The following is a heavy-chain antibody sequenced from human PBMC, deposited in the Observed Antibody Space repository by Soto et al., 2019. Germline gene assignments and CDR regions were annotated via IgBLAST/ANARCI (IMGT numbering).Heavy chain of an antibody. CDR2: IYYSGST. CDR1: GGSISSSSYY. CDR3: ARSGTGYCSSTSCYTVGGWFDP. V-gene: IGHV4-39*01. Sequence: SETLSLTYTVSGGSISSSSYYWGWIRQPPGKGLEWIGSIYYSGSTYYNPSLKSRVTISVDTSKNQFSLKLSSVTAADTAVYYCARSGTGYCSSTSCYTVGGWFDPWGQGTLVTVSS. D-gene: IGHD2-2*02. J-gene: IGHJ5*02.